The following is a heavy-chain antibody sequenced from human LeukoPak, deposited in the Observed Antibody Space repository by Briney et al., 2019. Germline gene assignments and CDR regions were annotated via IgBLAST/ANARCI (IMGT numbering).Heavy chain of an antibody. CDR1: GFTLSSYG. V-gene: IGHV3-30*02. D-gene: IGHD5-18*01. J-gene: IGHJ4*02. CDR2: IRYDGSNQ. Sequence: PGGSLRLSCAASGFTLSSYGMHLVRQTPAKGLEWVSFIRYDGSNQYYADSVKGRFTISRDNSKNTLYLQMNSLKPEDTAVYFCARGYGESHFDYWGQGTLVTVSS. CDR3: ARGYGESHFDY.